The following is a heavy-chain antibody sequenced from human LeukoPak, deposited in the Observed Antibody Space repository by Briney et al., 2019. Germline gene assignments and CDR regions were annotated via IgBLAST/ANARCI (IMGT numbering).Heavy chain of an antibody. CDR1: GFTFSNYA. Sequence: GGSLRLSCAASGFTFSNYAMSWVRQAPGKGLEWVSAFSGSGGSTYYADSVKGRFTISRDNSKNTLYLQMNSLRAEDTAVYYCAKNLWFGDGYFDYWGQGTLVTVSS. CDR3: AKNLWFGDGYFDY. D-gene: IGHD3-10*01. CDR2: FSGSGGST. V-gene: IGHV3-23*01. J-gene: IGHJ4*02.